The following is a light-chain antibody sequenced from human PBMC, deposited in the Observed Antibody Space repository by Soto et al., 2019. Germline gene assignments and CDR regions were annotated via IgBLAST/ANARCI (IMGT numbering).Light chain of an antibody. CDR3: QQYYSTPFT. CDR1: HTVFTGSNNKNY. CDR2: WAT. V-gene: IGKV4-1*01. J-gene: IGKJ4*01. Sequence: IVMTQSPASLTVSLGERATINFNSSHTVFTGSNNKNYLAWYQHKPGQAPKLLMYWATARESGVPDRFSGSGSGTDFTLTISSLQAEDVAVYYCQQYYSTPFTFGGGTKVDIK.